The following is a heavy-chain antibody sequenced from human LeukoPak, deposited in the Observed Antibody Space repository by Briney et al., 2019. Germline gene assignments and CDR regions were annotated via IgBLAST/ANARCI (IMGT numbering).Heavy chain of an antibody. Sequence: GASVKVSCKAPGYTFTSYDINWVRQATGQGLEWMGWMNPNSGNTGYAQKFQGRVTMTRNTSISTAYMELSSLRSEDTAVYYCARSGMVRGVIVDYWGQGTLVTVSS. CDR3: ARSGMVRGVIVDY. D-gene: IGHD3-10*01. J-gene: IGHJ4*02. CDR2: MNPNSGNT. CDR1: GYTFTSYD. V-gene: IGHV1-8*01.